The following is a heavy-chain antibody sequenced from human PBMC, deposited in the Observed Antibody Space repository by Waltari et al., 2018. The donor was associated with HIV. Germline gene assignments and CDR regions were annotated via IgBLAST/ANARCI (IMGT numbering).Heavy chain of an antibody. J-gene: IGHJ4*02. Sequence: QVRLVESGGGVVQPGRSLRLSCAASGFTFNTYAMHWVRQAPGKGREWVAVISYDGGHKYYADSVQGRFTISRDNSENTVYLHANSLRADDTALYYCSRDSYGAALDYWGQGTLVTVSS. D-gene: IGHD6-13*01. CDR3: SRDSYGAALDY. CDR1: GFTFNTYA. CDR2: ISYDGGHK. V-gene: IGHV3-30*01.